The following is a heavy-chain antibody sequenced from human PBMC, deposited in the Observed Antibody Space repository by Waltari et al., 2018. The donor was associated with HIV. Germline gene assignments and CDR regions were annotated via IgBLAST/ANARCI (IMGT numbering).Heavy chain of an antibody. CDR1: GGSISSYY. D-gene: IGHD3-16*01. CDR3: AIKVGGVHY. V-gene: IGHV4-59*01. J-gene: IGHJ4*02. CDR2: IYYRGSN. Sequence: QVQLQESGPGLVKPSETLSLTCTVSGGSISSYYWSWIRQPPGKGLEWIGYIYYRGSNNYTPALKSRVTISVDTSKNQFSLKLSSVTAADTAVYYCAIKVGGVHYWGQGTLVTVSS.